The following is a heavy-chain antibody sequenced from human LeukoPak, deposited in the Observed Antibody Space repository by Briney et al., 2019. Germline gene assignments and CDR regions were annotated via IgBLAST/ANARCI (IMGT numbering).Heavy chain of an antibody. Sequence: ASVKVSCKASGYTFTGYAVHWVRQAPGQRLEWMGWINAGNGNTKYSQKFQGRVTITRDTSASTAYMELSSLRSEDTAVYYCARAKDYYYDSSGYLFLYWGQGTLVTVSS. J-gene: IGHJ4*02. CDR2: INAGNGNT. V-gene: IGHV1-3*01. CDR3: ARAKDYYYDSSGYLFLY. CDR1: GYTFTGYA. D-gene: IGHD3-22*01.